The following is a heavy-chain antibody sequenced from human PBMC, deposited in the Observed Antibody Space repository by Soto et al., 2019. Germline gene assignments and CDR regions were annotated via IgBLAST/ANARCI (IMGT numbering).Heavy chain of an antibody. CDR2: ISGSGGST. Sequence: GALRLSCAASGFTFSSYAMSWVRQAPGKGLEWVSAISGSGGSTYYADSVKGRFTVSRDNSKNTLYLQMNSLRAEDTAVYYCARRRSELHNDFDYWGQGTLVTVSS. J-gene: IGHJ4*02. V-gene: IGHV3-23*01. CDR1: GFTFSSYA. D-gene: IGHD1-26*01. CDR3: ARRRSELHNDFDY.